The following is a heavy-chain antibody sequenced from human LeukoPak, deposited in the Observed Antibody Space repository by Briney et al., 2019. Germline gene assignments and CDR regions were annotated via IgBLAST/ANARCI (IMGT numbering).Heavy chain of an antibody. CDR2: IYGSGST. J-gene: IGHJ5*02. V-gene: IGHV4-4*07. D-gene: IGHD2-15*01. CDR3: ARLLPTRWFDP. Sequence: SETLSLTCTVSGASITTFYLSWIRQPAGKGLEWIGRIYGSGSTNYNPSLRSRVTMSVDTSKNEFSLKLSSVTAADTAVYYCARLLPTRWFDPWGQGILVTVSS. CDR1: GASITTFY.